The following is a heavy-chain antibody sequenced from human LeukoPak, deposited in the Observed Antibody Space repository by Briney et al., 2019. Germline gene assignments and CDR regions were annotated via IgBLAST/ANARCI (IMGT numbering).Heavy chain of an antibody. J-gene: IGHJ4*02. CDR2: IRDDSDGT. CDR3: VKDLNWAFGY. CDR1: GFTFNKSP. Sequence: GGSLRLSCAASGFTFNKSPMNWVRQAPGKGLEWISNIRDDSDGTTYADSVKGRFTISRDNAKNSLYLQINSLRAEDTAVYYRVKDLNWAFGYWGQGTLGTVSS. V-gene: IGHV3-48*01. D-gene: IGHD3-16*01.